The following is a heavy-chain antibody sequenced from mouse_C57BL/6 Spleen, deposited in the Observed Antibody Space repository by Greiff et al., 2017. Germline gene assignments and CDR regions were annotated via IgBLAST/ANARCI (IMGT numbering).Heavy chain of an antibody. J-gene: IGHJ2*01. CDR2: IDPSDSET. CDR3: AREEADGYYIDY. Sequence: VQLQQPGAELVRPGSSVKLSCKASGYTFTSYWLHWVKQRPIQGLEWIGNIDPSDSETHYNQKFKDKATFTVDKSSSTAYMQLSSLTSEDSAVYYCAREEADGYYIDYWGQGTTRTVSS. V-gene: IGHV1-52*01. D-gene: IGHD2-3*01. CDR1: GYTFTSYW.